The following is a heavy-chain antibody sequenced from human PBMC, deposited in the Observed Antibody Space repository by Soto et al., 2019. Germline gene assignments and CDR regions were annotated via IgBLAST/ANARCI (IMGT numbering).Heavy chain of an antibody. Sequence: ASVKVSCKASGYTLTNFYIHWVRQAPGQGLEWMGIINPNGGSTNYAHNFQGRVTITRDTSTSTVYMDLSSLRSEDTAVYYCARSRGSGDYWGQGTLVTVSS. CDR3: ARSRGSGDY. D-gene: IGHD6-25*01. V-gene: IGHV1-46*03. J-gene: IGHJ4*02. CDR2: INPNGGST. CDR1: GYTLTNFY.